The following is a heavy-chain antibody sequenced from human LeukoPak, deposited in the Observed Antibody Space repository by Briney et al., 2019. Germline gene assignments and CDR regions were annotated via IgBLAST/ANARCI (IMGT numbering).Heavy chain of an antibody. CDR3: ARDLVGADVGIFDY. V-gene: IGHV3-20*04. J-gene: IGHJ4*02. D-gene: IGHD1-26*01. CDR2: NWNGGST. CDR1: GFTFNTYG. Sequence: GSLRLSCAASGFTFNTYGMSWVRQAPGKGLEWVSGNWNGGSTGYADSVKGRFTISRDNAKNSLYLQMNSLRAEDTAVYYCARDLVGADVGIFDYWGQGTLVTVSS.